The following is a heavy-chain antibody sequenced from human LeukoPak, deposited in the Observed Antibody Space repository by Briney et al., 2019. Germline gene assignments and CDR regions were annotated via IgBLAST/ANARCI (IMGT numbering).Heavy chain of an antibody. J-gene: IGHJ4*02. CDR3: ARRSDDYDSSAYYH. CDR1: GYSFIGYY. V-gene: IGHV1-2*02. Sequence: ASVKVSCRASGYSFIGYYMHWVRQAPGQGLEWMGWIDPNSGATNYAQKFQGRVTMTMDPSISTAYMELSSLRSEDAAVYYCARRSDDYDSSAYYHWGQGTLVTVSS. D-gene: IGHD3-22*01. CDR2: IDPNSGAT.